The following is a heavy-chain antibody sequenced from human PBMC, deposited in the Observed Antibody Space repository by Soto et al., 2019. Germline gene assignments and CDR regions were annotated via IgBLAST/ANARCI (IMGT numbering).Heavy chain of an antibody. D-gene: IGHD6-19*01. CDR3: ARAVAVAADFDY. Sequence: ASVKVSCKASGYTFTGYAMHWVRQAPGQRLEWMGWINAGNGNTKYSQKFQGRVTITRDTSASTAYMELSSLRSEDTSVYYCARAVAVAADFDYWGQGTLVTVSS. J-gene: IGHJ4*02. V-gene: IGHV1-3*01. CDR2: INAGNGNT. CDR1: GYTFTGYA.